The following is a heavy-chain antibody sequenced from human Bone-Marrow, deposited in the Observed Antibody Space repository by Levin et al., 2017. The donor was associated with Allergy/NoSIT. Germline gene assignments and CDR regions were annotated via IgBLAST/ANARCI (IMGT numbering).Heavy chain of an antibody. Sequence: PGGSLRLSCAASGFTFNDYGMHWVRQIPGKGLEWVALINWNGDTTYYADSVKGRFTISRENGRNSLYLQMNSLRTEDTALYYCAKDSGWDLWRGDLHSHYYAMDVWGQGTTVIVSS. CDR1: GFTFNDYG. V-gene: IGHV3-43D*04. D-gene: IGHD3-3*01. CDR2: INWNGDTT. J-gene: IGHJ6*02. CDR3: AKDSGWDLWRGDLHSHYYAMDV.